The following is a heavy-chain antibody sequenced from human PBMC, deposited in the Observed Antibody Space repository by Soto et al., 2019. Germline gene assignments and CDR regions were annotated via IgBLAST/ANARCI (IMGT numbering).Heavy chain of an antibody. CDR3: AIGIDWSGYFYYGMDV. Sequence: PSQTLSLTCAISGDSVSSNSAAWNWIRQSPSRGLEWLGRTYYRSKWYNDYAVSVKSRITINPDTSKNQFSLQLNSVTPEDTAVYYRAIGIDWSGYFYYGMDVWGQGTTVTVSS. J-gene: IGHJ6*02. CDR1: GDSVSSNSAA. D-gene: IGHD3-3*01. V-gene: IGHV6-1*01. CDR2: TYYRSKWYN.